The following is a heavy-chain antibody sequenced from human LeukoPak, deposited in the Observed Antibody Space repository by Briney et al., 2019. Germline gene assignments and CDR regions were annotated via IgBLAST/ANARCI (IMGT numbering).Heavy chain of an antibody. Sequence: TSETLSLTSAVYGGSFSGYYWSWIRQPPGKGLEWIGEINHSGSTNYNPSLKSRVTISVDTSKNQFSLKLSSVTAADTAVYYCARGVVWFGELYHPFDYWGQGTLVTVSS. CDR1: GGSFSGYY. D-gene: IGHD3-10*01. V-gene: IGHV4-34*01. CDR3: ARGVVWFGELYHPFDY. CDR2: INHSGST. J-gene: IGHJ4*02.